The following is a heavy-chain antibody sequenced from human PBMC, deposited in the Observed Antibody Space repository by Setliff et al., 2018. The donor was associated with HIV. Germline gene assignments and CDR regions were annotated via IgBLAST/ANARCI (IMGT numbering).Heavy chain of an antibody. V-gene: IGHV1-18*01. CDR2: INTHSGYT. Sequence: EASVKVSCKASGYTFNNYGISWVRQAPGQGLEWMGWINTHSGYTNYAQNVQGRVTVTMDTYTSTAYMELRSLKSDDTAVYYCARGKTWLRFLDYWGQGTLVTVSS. J-gene: IGHJ4*02. CDR3: ARGKTWLRFLDY. D-gene: IGHD5-12*01. CDR1: GYTFNNYG.